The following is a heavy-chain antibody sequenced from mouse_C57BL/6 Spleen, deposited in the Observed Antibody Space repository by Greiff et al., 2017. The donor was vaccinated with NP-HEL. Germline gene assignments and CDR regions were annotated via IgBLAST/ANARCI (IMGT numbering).Heavy chain of an antibody. CDR1: GYTFTSYW. CDR3: ARDHYYGSAYFDY. J-gene: IGHJ2*01. D-gene: IGHD1-1*01. Sequence: QVQLKESGAELAKPGASVKLSCKASGYTFTSYWMHWVNQRPGQGLEWIGYINPSSGYTKYNQKFKDKATLTADKSSSTAYMQLSSLTYEDSAVYYCARDHYYGSAYFDYWGQGTTLTVSS. CDR2: INPSSGYT. V-gene: IGHV1-7*01.